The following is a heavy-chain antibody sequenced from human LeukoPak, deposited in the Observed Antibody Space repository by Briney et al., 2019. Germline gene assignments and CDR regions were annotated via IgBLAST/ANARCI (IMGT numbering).Heavy chain of an antibody. V-gene: IGHV4-4*02. D-gene: IGHD6-13*01. CDR1: GGSISSSNW. J-gene: IGHJ4*02. CDR2: IYHSGST. Sequence: SGTLSLTCAVSGGSISSSNWWSWVRQPPGKGLEWIGEIYHSGSTNYNPSLKSRVTISVDKSKNQFSLKLSSVTAADTAVYYCARRPKGQQLVPHYLDYWGQGTLVTVSS. CDR3: ARRPKGQQLVPHYLDY.